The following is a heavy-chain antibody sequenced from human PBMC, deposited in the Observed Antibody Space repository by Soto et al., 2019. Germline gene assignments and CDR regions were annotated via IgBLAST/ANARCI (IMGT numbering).Heavy chain of an antibody. CDR2: INPNSGGT. CDR3: ARDGLEAYYYYGMDV. D-gene: IGHD3-3*01. V-gene: IGHV1-2*02. J-gene: IGHJ6*02. Sequence: GESLKISCKASGYTFTGYYMHWVRQAPGQGLEWMGWINPNSGGTNYAQKFQGRVTMTRDTSISTAYMELSRLRSDDTAVYYCARDGLEAYYYYGMDVWGQGTTVTVSS. CDR1: GYTFTGYY.